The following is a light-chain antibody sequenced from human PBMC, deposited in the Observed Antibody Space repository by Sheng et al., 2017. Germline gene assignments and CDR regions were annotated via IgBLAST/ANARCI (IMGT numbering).Light chain of an antibody. CDR3: ATWDDSLNGWV. CDR1: SSNIGRSA. CDR2: SNN. J-gene: IGLJ3*02. Sequence: QSALTQPPSASVTPGQRVTISCSGSSSNIGRSAVHWFQQLPGAAPKLLIYSNNQRPSGVPVRFSGSKSGTSASLAISGLQSEDEADYYCATWDDSLNGWVFGGGTKLTVL. V-gene: IGLV1-44*01.